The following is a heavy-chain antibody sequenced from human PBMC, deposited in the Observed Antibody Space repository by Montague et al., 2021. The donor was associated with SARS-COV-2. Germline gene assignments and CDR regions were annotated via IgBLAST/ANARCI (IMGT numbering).Heavy chain of an antibody. D-gene: IGHD3-10*01. J-gene: IGHJ4*02. Sequence: SETLSLTCSVSSGSIISSGYYWGWIRQPPGKELEWIGNIYYSGTTYYNPSLQSRGTISVDTSKNHLSLRLSSVTAADRAAYFCARGMIRGVTTPFDYWGQGSQVTVSS. CDR1: SGSIISSGYY. CDR2: IYYSGTT. CDR3: ARGMIRGVTTPFDY. V-gene: IGHV4-39*02.